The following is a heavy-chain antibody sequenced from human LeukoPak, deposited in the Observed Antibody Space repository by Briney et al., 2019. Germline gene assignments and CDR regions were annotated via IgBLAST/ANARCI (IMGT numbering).Heavy chain of an antibody. V-gene: IGHV3-30*02. Sequence: QPGGSLRLSCAASGFTFSSYGMHWVRQAPGKGLDWVAFIQYDGSKKYYADSVKGRFSISRDNSKNTLYLQMNSLRAEDTAVYYCAKGGSLLVTMIGRPFDYWGQGTLVTVSS. CDR3: AKGGSLLVTMIGRPFDY. CDR2: IQYDGSKK. J-gene: IGHJ4*02. CDR1: GFTFSSYG. D-gene: IGHD5-12*01.